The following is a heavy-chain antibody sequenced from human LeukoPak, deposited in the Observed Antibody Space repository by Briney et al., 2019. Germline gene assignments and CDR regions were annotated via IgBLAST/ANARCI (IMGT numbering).Heavy chain of an antibody. CDR1: GGSISSYY. J-gene: IGHJ6*03. D-gene: IGHD4-11*01. CDR2: ISYSGST. V-gene: IGHV4-59*12. Sequence: SETLSLTCTVSGGSISSYYWSWIRQPPGKGLEWIGYISYSGSTNYNPSLKSRVTISVDTSKNQFSLKLSSVTAADTAIYYCARGNMWDYRRYYYYMDVWGKGTTVTVSS. CDR3: ARGNMWDYRRYYYYMDV.